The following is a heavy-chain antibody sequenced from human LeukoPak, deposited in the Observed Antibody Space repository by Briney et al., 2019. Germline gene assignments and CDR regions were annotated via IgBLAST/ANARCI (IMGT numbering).Heavy chain of an antibody. D-gene: IGHD1-14*01. J-gene: IGHJ5*02. Sequence: SETLSLTCTVSGGSISGYYWSWIRQPPGKGLEWIGYVYFSGNTNYNPSLKSRVTMSLDTSKNQFSMKLNSVTAADTAVYYCARRVPSGRSPYKWFDPWGQGTLVTVSS. CDR3: ARRVPSGRSPYKWFDP. CDR1: GGSISGYY. V-gene: IGHV4-59*08. CDR2: VYFSGNT.